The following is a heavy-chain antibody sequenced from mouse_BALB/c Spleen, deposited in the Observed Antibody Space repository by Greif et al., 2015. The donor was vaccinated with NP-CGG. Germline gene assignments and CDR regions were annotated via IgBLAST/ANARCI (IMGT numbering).Heavy chain of an antibody. CDR3: ARLGLWLRRESAWFAY. J-gene: IGHJ3*01. D-gene: IGHD2-2*01. Sequence: EVKLVESGGDLVKPGGSLKLSCAASGFTFSSYGMSWVRQTPDKRLEWVATISSGGSYTYYPDSVKGRFTISRDNAKNTLYLQMSSLKSEDTAMYYCARLGLWLRRESAWFAYWGQGTLVTVSA. V-gene: IGHV5-6*01. CDR1: GFTFSSYG. CDR2: ISSGGSYT.